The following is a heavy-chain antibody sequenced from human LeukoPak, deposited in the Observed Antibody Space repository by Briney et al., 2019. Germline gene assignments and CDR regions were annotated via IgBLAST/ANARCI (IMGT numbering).Heavy chain of an antibody. D-gene: IGHD4-17*01. J-gene: IGHJ4*02. V-gene: IGHV4-39*01. Sequence: SETLSLTCTVSGGSISSSSHYWGWIRQPPGKGLEWIGSIYYSGSTYYNPSLKSRVTISVDTSKNQFSLKLSSVTVADTAMYFCARQGYADFSSRPFDYWGQGTLVTVSS. CDR3: ARQGYADFSSRPFDY. CDR1: GGSISSSSHY. CDR2: IYYSGST.